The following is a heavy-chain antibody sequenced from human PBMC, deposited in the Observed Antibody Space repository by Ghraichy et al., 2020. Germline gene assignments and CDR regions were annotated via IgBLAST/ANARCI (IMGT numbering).Heavy chain of an antibody. V-gene: IGHV1-69*04. J-gene: IGHJ5*02. CDR3: ARAGRVWFDP. CDR2: IIPILGIA. CDR1: GGTFSSYA. Sequence: SVKVSCKASGGTFSSYAISWVRQAPGQGLEWMVRIIPILGIANYAQKFQGRVTITADKSTSTAYMELSSLRSEDTAVYYCARAGRVWFDPWGQGTLVTVSS.